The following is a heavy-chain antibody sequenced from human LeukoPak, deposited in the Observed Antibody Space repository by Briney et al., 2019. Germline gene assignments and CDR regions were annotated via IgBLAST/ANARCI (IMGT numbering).Heavy chain of an antibody. J-gene: IGHJ3*02. CDR2: INPSGGNT. V-gene: IGHV1-46*01. D-gene: IGHD2-2*01. CDR1: GYTFTSYY. CDR3: ARVPGYCSSTSCRKDAFDI. Sequence: GASVKVSCKASGYTFTSYYMHWVRQAPGQGLEWMGIINPSGGNTSYAQKFQGRVTMTRDTSTSTVYMELSSLRSEDTAVYYCARVPGYCSSTSCRKDAFDIWGQGTMVTVSS.